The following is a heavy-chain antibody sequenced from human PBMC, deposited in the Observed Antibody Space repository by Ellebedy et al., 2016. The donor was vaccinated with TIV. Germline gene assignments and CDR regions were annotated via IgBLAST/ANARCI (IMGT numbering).Heavy chain of an antibody. D-gene: IGHD2-15*01. V-gene: IGHV3-13*04. CDR1: GFSFSGYD. Sequence: GESLKISCAASGFSFSGYDMHWVRQAPGKGLEWVSYIGRDGDTSYSRSVKGRFTISRENAKNFLHLQMNSLRDGDTAVYYCVRGPPGYCSSGGCHSDAFDIWGQGTMVTVSS. J-gene: IGHJ3*02. CDR2: IGRDGDT. CDR3: VRGPPGYCSSGGCHSDAFDI.